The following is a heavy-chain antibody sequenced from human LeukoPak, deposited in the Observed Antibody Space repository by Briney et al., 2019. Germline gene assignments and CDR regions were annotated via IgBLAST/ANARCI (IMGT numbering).Heavy chain of an antibody. CDR2: MYPRDSDT. Sequence: GESLKISCKTSGYSFTSYWIGWVRQMPAGEGLEWMGSMYPRDSDTRYSPSFQGQVTISADTSTSTAYLQRSSLTASDTAIYYCARHEYSSAVYFDDWGRGTLVTVSS. CDR1: GYSFTSYW. V-gene: IGHV5-51*01. D-gene: IGHD6-19*01. J-gene: IGHJ4*02. CDR3: ARHEYSSAVYFDD.